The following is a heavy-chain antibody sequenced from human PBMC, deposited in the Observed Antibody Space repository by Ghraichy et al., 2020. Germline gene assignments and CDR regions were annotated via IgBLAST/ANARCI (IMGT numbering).Heavy chain of an antibody. J-gene: IGHJ6*02. CDR1: GGTFSSYA. V-gene: IGHV1-69*13. CDR2: IIPIFGTA. Sequence: SVKVSCKASGGTFSSYAISWVRQAPGQGLEWMGGIIPIFGTANYAQKFQGRVTITADESTSTAYMELSSLRSEDTAVYYCARGLVVVTAISYGMDVWGQGTTVTVSS. CDR3: ARGLVVVTAISYGMDV. D-gene: IGHD2-21*02.